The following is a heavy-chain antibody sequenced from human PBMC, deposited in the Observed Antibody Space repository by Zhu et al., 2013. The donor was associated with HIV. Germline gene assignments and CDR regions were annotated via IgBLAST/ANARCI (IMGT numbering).Heavy chain of an antibody. V-gene: IGHV1-18*04. CDR1: GYPFVNYD. D-gene: IGHD3-10*01. CDR3: ARSFLAYPTSYGFDF. Sequence: QVQLIQSGGEVKKSGASVKVSCKASGYPFVNYDVTWVRQSPGQGLEWMAWINVHDDTTKFAERFQGRITMTTDSSTNTADMELRSLTSDDTAVYFCARSFLAYPTSYGFDFWGQGTLITVSS. J-gene: IGHJ4*02. CDR2: INVHDDTT.